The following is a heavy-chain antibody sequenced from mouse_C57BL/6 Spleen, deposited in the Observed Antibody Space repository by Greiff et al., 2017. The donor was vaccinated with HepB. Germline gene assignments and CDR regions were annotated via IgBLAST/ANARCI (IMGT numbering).Heavy chain of an antibody. D-gene: IGHD2-1*01. V-gene: IGHV5-4*03. J-gene: IGHJ1*03. CDR1: GFTFSSYA. CDR2: ISDGGSYT. CDR3: ARGNGNWGYWYFDV. Sequence: DVMLVESGGGLVKPGGSLKLSCAASGFTFSSYAMSWVRQTPEKRLEWVATISDGGSYTYYPDNVKGRFTISRDNAKNNLYLQMSHLKSEDTAMYYCARGNGNWGYWYFDVWGTGTTATDSS.